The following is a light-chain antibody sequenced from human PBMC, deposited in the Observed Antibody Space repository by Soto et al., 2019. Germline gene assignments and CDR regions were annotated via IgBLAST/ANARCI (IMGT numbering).Light chain of an antibody. CDR1: QSLLHSNGYNY. J-gene: IGKJ5*01. CDR2: LGS. V-gene: IGKV2-28*01. Sequence: DIVMTQSPLSLPVTPGEPASISCRSSQSLLHSNGYNYLDWYLQKPGQSPQLLIYLGSNRASGVPDRFSGSGSATIFKLKRRRGEAGFLGFFYSMQPLQPRTCGGTF. CDR3: MQPLQPRTCGGT.